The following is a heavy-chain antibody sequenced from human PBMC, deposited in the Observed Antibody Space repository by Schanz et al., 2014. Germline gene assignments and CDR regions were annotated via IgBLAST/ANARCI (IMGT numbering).Heavy chain of an antibody. Sequence: EVQLVESGGGLVQPGGSLRLSCAASGFSIRNHDMHWVRQATGAGLEWVSAIGTAGDTFYLDSVKGRFTISRENAKNSLYLQMNSLRAGDTAVYYCARARFGYGEVDYWGQGTLVTVSS. CDR2: IGTAGDT. V-gene: IGHV3-13*04. D-gene: IGHD4-17*01. CDR3: ARARFGYGEVDY. CDR1: GFSIRNHD. J-gene: IGHJ4*02.